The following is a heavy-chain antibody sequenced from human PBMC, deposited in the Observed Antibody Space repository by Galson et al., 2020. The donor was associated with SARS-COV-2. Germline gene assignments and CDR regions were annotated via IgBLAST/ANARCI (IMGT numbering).Heavy chain of an antibody. CDR1: GDSVSSGAYY. J-gene: IGHJ4*02. Sequence: TLSLTCPVSGDSVSSGAYYWNWIRQHPGKGLEWIGYINYPGTSYYNPSLRSRITISVDTSKNQISLKLSSVTAADTAVYFCARGYYGSRGYVAPLDYWGQGTLVTVSA. D-gene: IGHD3-22*01. V-gene: IGHV4-31*03. CDR3: ARGYYGSRGYVAPLDY. CDR2: INYPGTS.